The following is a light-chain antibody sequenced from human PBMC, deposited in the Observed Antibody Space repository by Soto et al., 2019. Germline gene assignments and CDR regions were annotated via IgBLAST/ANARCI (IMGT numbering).Light chain of an antibody. Sequence: QSVLTQPASGSGIPGQRGTISCSGSSSNNGSNTVNWYQQLPGTAPKLLSYSNNQRPSGGPDRFYGSKSGTSASLAISGHQSEDEADYYCAAWDDSLNGYYVFGTGTKVTVL. J-gene: IGLJ1*01. V-gene: IGLV1-44*01. CDR2: SNN. CDR3: AAWDDSLNGYYV. CDR1: SSNNGSNT.